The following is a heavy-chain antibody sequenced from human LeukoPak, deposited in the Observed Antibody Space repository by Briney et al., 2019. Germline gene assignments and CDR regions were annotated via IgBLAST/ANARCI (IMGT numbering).Heavy chain of an antibody. CDR3: ARGQRRHIDMAPSFDY. Sequence: GGSLRLSCAGSGFTFSSYSMHWVRQAPGKGLEWVSSISSSSIYIYYADSLKGRFTISRDNAKNSLSLQMNSLRAEDTAVYSCARGQRRHIDMAPSFDYWGQGTLVTVSS. V-gene: IGHV3-21*01. CDR2: ISSSSIYI. CDR1: GFTFSSYS. D-gene: IGHD5-24*01. J-gene: IGHJ4*02.